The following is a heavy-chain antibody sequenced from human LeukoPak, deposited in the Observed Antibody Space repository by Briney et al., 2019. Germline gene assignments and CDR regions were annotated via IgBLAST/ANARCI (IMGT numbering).Heavy chain of an antibody. CDR3: ASSWGSYYFDY. V-gene: IGHV4-30-2*05. J-gene: IGHJ4*02. Sequence: PSETLSLTCAVSGGSISSGGYSWSWIRQPPGKGLEWIGYIYHSGSTYYNPSLKSRVTISVDTSKNQFSLKLSSVTAADTAVYYCASSWGSYYFDYWGQGTLVTVSS. CDR2: IYHSGST. CDR1: GGSISSGGYS. D-gene: IGHD7-27*01.